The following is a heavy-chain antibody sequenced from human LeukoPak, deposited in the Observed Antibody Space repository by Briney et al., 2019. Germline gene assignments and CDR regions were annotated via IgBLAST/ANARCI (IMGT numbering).Heavy chain of an antibody. CDR2: ISYDGSNK. J-gene: IGHJ6*02. Sequence: GSLRLSCAASGFTFSSYGMHWVRQAPGKGLEWVAVISYDGSNKYYADSVKGRFTISRDNSKNTLYLQMNSLRAEDTAVYYCAKDVHPREMATTDYGMDVWGQGTTVTVSS. CDR3: AKDVHPREMATTDYGMDV. CDR1: GFTFSSYG. D-gene: IGHD5-24*01. V-gene: IGHV3-30*18.